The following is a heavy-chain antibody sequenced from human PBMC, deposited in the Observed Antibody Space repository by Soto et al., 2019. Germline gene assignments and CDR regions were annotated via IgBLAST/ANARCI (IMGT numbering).Heavy chain of an antibody. Sequence: LRLSCAASGFSFSHYLMHWVRQAPGKGLVCVSRISPDGRTTTYADSVKGRFTISRDNAKSTLYLQMNSLTVEDGAVYYCADSWLPTSYWGPGTLVTVSS. D-gene: IGHD3-10*01. CDR3: ADSWLPTSY. CDR1: GFSFSHYL. V-gene: IGHV3-74*01. J-gene: IGHJ4*02. CDR2: ISPDGRTT.